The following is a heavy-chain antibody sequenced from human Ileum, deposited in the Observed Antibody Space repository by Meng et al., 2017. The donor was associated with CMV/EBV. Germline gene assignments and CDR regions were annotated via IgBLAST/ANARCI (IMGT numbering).Heavy chain of an antibody. V-gene: IGHV3-53*01. D-gene: IGHD5-18*01. CDR3: ARMGGGYSYGFDY. J-gene: IGHJ4*02. CDR2: IYSGGST. Sequence: AASGSPVSSNYMGCVRQPPGKGLGWVSVIYSGGSTYYADSVKGRVTISRDNSKNTLYLQMNSLRAEDTAVYYCARMGGGYSYGFDYWGQGTLVTVSS. CDR1: GSPVSSNY.